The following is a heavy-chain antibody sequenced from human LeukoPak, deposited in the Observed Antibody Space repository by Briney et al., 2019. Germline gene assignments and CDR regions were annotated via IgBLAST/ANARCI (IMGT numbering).Heavy chain of an antibody. V-gene: IGHV1-2*02. D-gene: IGHD1-26*01. J-gene: IGHJ2*01. CDR1: GYTFTGYY. Sequence: GASVKVSCKASGYTFTGYYIHWVRQAPGQGLEWMRWINPNSGGTISGQKFQGRVNMTRDTSIRPAYTELTRLSSVDTAMYYWATPPYSGRTFGDWYFDLWGRGTLVTVSS. CDR3: ATPPYSGRTFGDWYFDL. CDR2: INPNSGGT.